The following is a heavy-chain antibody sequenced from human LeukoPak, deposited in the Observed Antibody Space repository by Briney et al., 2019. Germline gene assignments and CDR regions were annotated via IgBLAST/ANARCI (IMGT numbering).Heavy chain of an antibody. J-gene: IGHJ3*01. V-gene: IGHV3-30-3*01. CDR3: ARAALGYSNYYAFDV. D-gene: IGHD4-11*01. CDR2: ISYDGSNK. CDR1: GFTFSSYA. Sequence: GRSLRLSCAASGFTFSSYAMHWVRQAPGKGLEWVAVISYDGSNKYYADSVKGRFTISRDNSKNTLYLQMNSLRAEDTAVYYCARAALGYSNYYAFDVWGQGTMVTVSS.